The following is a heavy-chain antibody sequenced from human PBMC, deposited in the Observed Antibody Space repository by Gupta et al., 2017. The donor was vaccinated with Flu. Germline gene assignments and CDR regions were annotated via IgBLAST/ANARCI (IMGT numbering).Heavy chain of an antibody. D-gene: IGHD6-13*01. CDR3: ARLRGGNSWYYFDY. V-gene: IGHV4-59*08. Sequence: VIGGFCIANCWAWIRQPPEKALEYIGYMNHSGTTNYSPSLKSRLTISVNRSKNQFSLRLTSVTAADATVYYCARLRGGNSWYYFDYWGQGTRVTVSS. CDR1: GGFCIANC. CDR2: MNHSGTT. J-gene: IGHJ4*02.